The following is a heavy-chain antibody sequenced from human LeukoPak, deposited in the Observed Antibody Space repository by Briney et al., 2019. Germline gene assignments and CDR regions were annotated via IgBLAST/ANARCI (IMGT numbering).Heavy chain of an antibody. Sequence: GGSLRLSCAASGFTFSSYAMHWVRQAPGKGLEWVAVISYDGSNKYYADSVEGRFTISRDNSKNTLYLQMNSLRAEDTAVYYCAREVEDVRWLRLYNWFDPWGQGTLVTVSS. V-gene: IGHV3-30*04. J-gene: IGHJ5*02. CDR3: AREVEDVRWLRLYNWFDP. CDR1: GFTFSSYA. D-gene: IGHD5-12*01. CDR2: ISYDGSNK.